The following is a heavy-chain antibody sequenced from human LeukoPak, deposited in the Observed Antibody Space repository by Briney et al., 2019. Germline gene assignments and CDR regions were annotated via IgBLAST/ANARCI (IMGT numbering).Heavy chain of an antibody. CDR3: ARVGRYSSTWPPEGDDALDL. V-gene: IGHV1-18*01. CDR2: ISAYNENT. D-gene: IGHD6-13*01. Sequence: GASVKVSCKASGFPFTSYGITWVRQAPGQGLEWMGWISAYNENTNYAQSLQGRVTMTTDTSTNTAYMELRSLRSDDTALYYCARVGRYSSTWPPEGDDALDLWGQGTMVTVSS. J-gene: IGHJ3*01. CDR1: GFPFTSYG.